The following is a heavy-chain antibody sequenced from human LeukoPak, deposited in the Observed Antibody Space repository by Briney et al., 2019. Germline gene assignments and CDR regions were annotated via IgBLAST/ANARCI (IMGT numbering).Heavy chain of an antibody. D-gene: IGHD2-2*02. CDR1: GGTFSSYA. CDR2: IIPIFGTA. Sequence: ASVKVSCKASGGTFSSYAISWVRQAPGQGLEWMGGIIPIFGTADYAQKFQGRVTITTDESTSTAYMELSSLRSEDTAVYYCARERAIADYYYYMDVWGKGTTVTVSS. J-gene: IGHJ6*03. V-gene: IGHV1-69*05. CDR3: ARERAIADYYYYMDV.